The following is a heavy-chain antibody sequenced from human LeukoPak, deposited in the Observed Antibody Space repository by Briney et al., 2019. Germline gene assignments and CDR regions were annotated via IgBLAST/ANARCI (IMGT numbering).Heavy chain of an antibody. CDR1: GGSIISVNYY. J-gene: IGHJ4*02. V-gene: IGHV4-39*01. CDR3: ARGEVPPHYFDS. CDR2: IYYSGST. Sequence: SETLSLTCTVSGGSIISVNYYRGWIRQPPGKGLEWIGSIYYSGSTYYNPSLKSRVTISVDTSKNQFSLRLSSVTAADTAVYYCARGEVPPHYFDSWGQGTLVTVSS.